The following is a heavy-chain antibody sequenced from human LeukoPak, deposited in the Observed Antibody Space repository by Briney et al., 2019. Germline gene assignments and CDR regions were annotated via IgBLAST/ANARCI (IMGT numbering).Heavy chain of an antibody. D-gene: IGHD3-3*01. J-gene: IGHJ4*02. V-gene: IGHV1-2*06. CDR3: ARGPRITIFGVVTAPHDY. CDR2: INPNSGGT. CDR1: GYTFTCYY. Sequence: ASVKVSCKASGYTFTCYYMHWVRQAPGQGLEWMGRINPNSGGTNYAQKFQGRVTMTRDTSISTAYMELSRLRSDDTAVYYCARGPRITIFGVVTAPHDYWGQGTLVTVSS.